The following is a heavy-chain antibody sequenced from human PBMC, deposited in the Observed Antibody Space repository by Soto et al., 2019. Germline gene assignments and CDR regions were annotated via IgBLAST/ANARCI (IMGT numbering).Heavy chain of an antibody. CDR2: ISGSGGST. Sequence: LRLSCAASGFTFSSYAMSWVRQAPGKGLEWVSAISGSGGSTYYADSVKGRFTISRDNSKNTLYLQMNSLRAEDTAVYYCAKDNYYDSSGYYDYWGQGTLVTVSS. J-gene: IGHJ4*02. CDR3: AKDNYYDSSGYYDY. D-gene: IGHD3-22*01. V-gene: IGHV3-23*01. CDR1: GFTFSSYA.